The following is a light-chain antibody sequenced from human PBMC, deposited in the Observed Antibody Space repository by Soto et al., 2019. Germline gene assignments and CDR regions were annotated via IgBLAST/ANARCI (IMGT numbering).Light chain of an antibody. V-gene: IGLV2-8*01. CDR1: SSDVGVYNY. J-gene: IGLJ3*02. CDR3: TSYAGSNNWV. CDR2: EVS. Sequence: QSALTQPPSASGSPGQSVTISCTGTSSDVGVYNYVSWHQQHPGKAPKLMIYEVSQRPSGVPDRFSGSKSGNTASLTVSGLQAEDEADYYCTSYAGSNNWVFGGGTKLTVL.